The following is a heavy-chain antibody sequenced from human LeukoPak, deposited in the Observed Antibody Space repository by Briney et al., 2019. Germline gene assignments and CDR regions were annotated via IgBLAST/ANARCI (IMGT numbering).Heavy chain of an antibody. CDR3: ARKIDIGYCSGGSCYHKLGWFDP. CDR2: IYISGST. J-gene: IGHJ5*02. V-gene: IGHV4-61*02. D-gene: IGHD2-15*01. Sequence: SETLSLTCTVSGGSISSGSYYWSWIRQPPEKGLEWIGRIYISGSTNYNPSLIGITNDNPSLNSRFTISGDMSREKFSLKLSSVNAADTAVYYCARKIDIGYCSGGSCYHKLGWFDPWGQGNLVTVSS. CDR1: GGSISSGSYY.